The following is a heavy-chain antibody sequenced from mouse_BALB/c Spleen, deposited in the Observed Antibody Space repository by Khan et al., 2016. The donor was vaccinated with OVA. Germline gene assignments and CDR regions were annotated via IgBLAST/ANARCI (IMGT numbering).Heavy chain of an antibody. CDR2: INTYTGEP. CDR3: SRLAATAWFAY. CDR1: GYTFTNYG. Sequence: QIQLVQSGPELKKPGETVKISCKASGYTFTNYGMNWVKQAPGKGLKWMGWINTYTGEPTYADDFKGRFAFSLETSASNAYLQINNLKNEDTATYFCSRLAATAWFAYWGQGTLVTVSA. D-gene: IGHD1-2*01. J-gene: IGHJ3*01. V-gene: IGHV9-3-1*01.